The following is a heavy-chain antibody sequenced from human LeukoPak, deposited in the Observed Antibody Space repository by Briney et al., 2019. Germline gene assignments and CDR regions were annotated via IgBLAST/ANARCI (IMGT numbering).Heavy chain of an antibody. CDR1: GGSFSGYY. V-gene: IGHV4-34*01. J-gene: IGHJ4*02. Sequence: SETLSLTCAVYGGSFSGYYWSLIRQPPGKGLEWIGEINHSGSTNYNPSLKSRVTISVDTSKNQFSLKLSSVTAADTAVYYCARGPGIAADWGQGTLVTVSS. CDR3: ARGPGIAAD. CDR2: INHSGST. D-gene: IGHD6-25*01.